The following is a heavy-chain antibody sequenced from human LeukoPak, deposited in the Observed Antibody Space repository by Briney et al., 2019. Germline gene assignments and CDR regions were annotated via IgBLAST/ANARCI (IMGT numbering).Heavy chain of an antibody. Sequence: PGGSLRLPSAASGFTFSSYSMNWVRQAPGKGLEWVSHITASGTAMFYADSVKGRFTISRDNSKNTLYLQMNSLRAEDTAVYYCARAYSSSLLRYYYGMDVWGQGTTVTVSS. CDR1: GFTFSSYS. CDR2: ITASGTAM. J-gene: IGHJ6*02. V-gene: IGHV3-48*01. CDR3: ARAYSSSLLRYYYGMDV. D-gene: IGHD6-13*01.